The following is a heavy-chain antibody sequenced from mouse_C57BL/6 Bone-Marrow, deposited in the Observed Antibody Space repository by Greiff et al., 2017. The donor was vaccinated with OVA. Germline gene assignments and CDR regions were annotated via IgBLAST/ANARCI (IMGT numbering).Heavy chain of an antibody. CDR3: ASLLRRGAWFAY. V-gene: IGHV1-64*01. D-gene: IGHD2-4*01. Sequence: QVQLQQPGAELVKPGASVKLSCKASGYTFTSYWMHWVKQRPGQGLEWIGMIHPNSGSTNYNEKFKSKATLTVDKSSSTAYMQLRSLTSEDSAVYYCASLLRRGAWFAYWGQGTLVTVSA. CDR1: GYTFTSYW. J-gene: IGHJ3*01. CDR2: IHPNSGST.